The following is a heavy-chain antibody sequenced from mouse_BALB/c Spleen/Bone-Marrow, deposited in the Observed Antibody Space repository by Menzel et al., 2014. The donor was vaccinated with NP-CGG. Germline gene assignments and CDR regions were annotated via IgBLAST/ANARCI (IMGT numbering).Heavy chain of an antibody. V-gene: IGHV3-8*02. D-gene: IGHD1-1*01. Sequence: EVQLVESGPGLVKPSHTLSLTCSVTGDSITSCYWNWIRKFPGNKLEYMGYISYSGSTYYNPSLKSRISITRDTSKNQYFQQLNSVTTEDTATYYCARGGGSSYNYAMDYWGQGTSVTVSS. CDR1: GDSITSCY. CDR3: ARGGGSSYNYAMDY. J-gene: IGHJ4*01. CDR2: ISYSGST.